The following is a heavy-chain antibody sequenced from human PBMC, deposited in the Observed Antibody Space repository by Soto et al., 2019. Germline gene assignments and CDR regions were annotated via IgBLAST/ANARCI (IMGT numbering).Heavy chain of an antibody. V-gene: IGHV1-18*01. Sequence: ASVKVSCKASGYTFTSYGISWVRQAPGQGLEWMGWISAYNGNRNYVQKLQGRVTMTTDTSTSTAYMELRSLRSDDTAVYYCARDQSKMYSSGWGLYDYYYGMDGWGKGTTVTVSS. CDR1: GYTFTSYG. CDR2: ISAYNGNR. CDR3: ARDQSKMYSSGWGLYDYYYGMDG. D-gene: IGHD6-19*01. J-gene: IGHJ6*04.